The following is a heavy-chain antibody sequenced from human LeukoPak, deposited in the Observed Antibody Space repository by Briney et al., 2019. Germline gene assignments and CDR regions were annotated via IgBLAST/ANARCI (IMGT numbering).Heavy chain of an antibody. CDR2: IYSGGST. V-gene: IGHV3-53*01. CDR3: ASPLRDDAFDI. Sequence: GGSLRLSCAASGFTVSSNYMSWVRQAPGKGLEWVSVIYSGGSTYYADSVKGRFTISRDNSKNTLYLQMTSLRAEDTAVYYCASPLRDDAFDIWGQGTMVTVSS. J-gene: IGHJ3*02. CDR1: GFTVSSNY.